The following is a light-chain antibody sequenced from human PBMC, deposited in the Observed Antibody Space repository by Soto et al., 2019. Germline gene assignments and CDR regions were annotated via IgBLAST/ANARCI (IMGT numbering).Light chain of an antibody. Sequence: QTVVTQEPSFSVSPGGTVTLTCGLRSGSVSTDYYPSWYQQTPGQAPRTLIYSTNTRSPGVPDRFSGSILGNKAALTITGTQADDECDYYCVLYMGSGISVFGGGTQLTVL. J-gene: IGLJ3*02. CDR1: SGSVSTDYY. CDR2: STN. V-gene: IGLV8-61*01. CDR3: VLYMGSGISV.